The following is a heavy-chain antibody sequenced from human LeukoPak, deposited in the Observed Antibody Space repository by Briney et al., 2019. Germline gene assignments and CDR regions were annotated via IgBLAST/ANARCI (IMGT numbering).Heavy chain of an antibody. Sequence: GGSLRLSCVASGFSLSSFWMSWVRQAPGKGLEWVANIKQDGSEKYYVDSVKGRFTISRDNAKNSLYLQMNSLRAEDTAVYYCARVSGNYYRWFDSWGQGTLVTVSS. CDR3: ARVSGNYYRWFDS. CDR2: IKQDGSEK. V-gene: IGHV3-7*03. CDR1: GFSLSSFW. D-gene: IGHD1-26*01. J-gene: IGHJ5*01.